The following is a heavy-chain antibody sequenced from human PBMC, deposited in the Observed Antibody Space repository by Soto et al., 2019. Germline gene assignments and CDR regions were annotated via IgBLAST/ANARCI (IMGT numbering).Heavy chain of an antibody. CDR1: EGTFSSYA. CDR2: IIPIFGTA. CDR3: ARGLSLCEFWRCSAFDS. J-gene: IGHJ5*01. D-gene: IGHD3-3*01. Sequence: ASMKVSCRASEGTFSSYAISWVRQAPGQGLEWMGGIIPIFGTANYAQKFQGRVTITADKSTSTAYMELSSLRSEDTAVYYCARGLSLCEFWRCSAFDSWG. V-gene: IGHV1-69*06.